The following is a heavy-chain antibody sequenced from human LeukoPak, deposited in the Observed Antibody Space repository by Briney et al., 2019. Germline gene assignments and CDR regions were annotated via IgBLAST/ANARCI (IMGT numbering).Heavy chain of an antibody. D-gene: IGHD3-22*01. CDR1: GGSISSYY. CDR2: IYYSGST. V-gene: IGHV4-59*12. CDR3: ARTLRITMIVVV. Sequence: PSKTLSLTCTVSGGSISSYYWSWIRQPPGKGLEWIGYIYYSGSTYYNPSLKSRVTISVDTSKNQFSLKLSSVTAADTAVYYCARTLRITMIVVVWGQGTLVTVSS. J-gene: IGHJ4*02.